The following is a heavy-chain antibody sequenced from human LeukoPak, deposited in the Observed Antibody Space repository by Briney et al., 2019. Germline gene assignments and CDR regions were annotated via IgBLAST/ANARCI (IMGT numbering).Heavy chain of an antibody. Sequence: QPGRSLRLSCAASGFTFSSYGMHWVRQAPGKGLEWVAVIWYDGSNKYYADSVKGRFTISRDNSKNTLYLQMNDLRAEDTAMYYCARDQAQFGPWGQGTLVTVSS. V-gene: IGHV3-33*01. CDR1: GFTFSSYG. CDR2: IWYDGSNK. CDR3: ARDQAQFGP. J-gene: IGHJ5*02.